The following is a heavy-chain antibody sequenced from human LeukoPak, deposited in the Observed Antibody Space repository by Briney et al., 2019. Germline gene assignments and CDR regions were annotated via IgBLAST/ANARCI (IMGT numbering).Heavy chain of an antibody. V-gene: IGHV3-11*05. CDR3: ARDGDYDSSGYRWFDP. J-gene: IGHJ5*02. D-gene: IGHD3-22*01. Sequence: GGSLRLSCAASGFTFSDYYMSWIRQAPGKGLEWVSYISSSSSYTNYADSVKGRFTISRGNAKNSLYLQMNSLRAEDTAVYYCARDGDYDSSGYRWFDPWGQGTLVTVSS. CDR2: ISSSSSYT. CDR1: GFTFSDYY.